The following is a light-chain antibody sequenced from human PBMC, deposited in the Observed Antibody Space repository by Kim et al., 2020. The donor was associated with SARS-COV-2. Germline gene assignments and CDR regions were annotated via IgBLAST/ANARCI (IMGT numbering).Light chain of an antibody. V-gene: IGLV2-14*01. Sequence: QSVLTQPASVSGSPGQSITISCTGTSSDVGGYNYVSWYQQHPGKAPKLMIYDVNKRPSGVSNRFSGSKSANTASLTISGLQAEDEADYYCSSYTSNITWVFGGGTQLTVL. J-gene: IGLJ3*02. CDR2: DVN. CDR1: SSDVGGYNY. CDR3: SSYTSNITWV.